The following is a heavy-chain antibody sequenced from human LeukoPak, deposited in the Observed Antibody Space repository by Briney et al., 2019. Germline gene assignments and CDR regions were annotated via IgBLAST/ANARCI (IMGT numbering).Heavy chain of an antibody. J-gene: IGHJ4*02. CDR3: ARDRGSGSYYNEFEY. Sequence: KPSETLSLTCAVYGGSFSGYYWSWIRQPPGKGLEWIGEMNHYENTNYNPSLKSRVTTSVDTSKNQFSLKLSSVTAADTAVYYCARDRGSGSYYNEFEYWGQGTLVTVSS. D-gene: IGHD3-10*01. CDR2: MNHYENT. V-gene: IGHV4-34*01. CDR1: GGSFSGYY.